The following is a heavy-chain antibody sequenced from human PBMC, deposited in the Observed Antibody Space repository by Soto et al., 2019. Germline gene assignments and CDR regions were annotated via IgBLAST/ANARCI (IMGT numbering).Heavy chain of an antibody. D-gene: IGHD2-21*01. CDR3: ARYSVAVIGIDAFDI. CDR2: VSDSGSP. V-gene: IGHV4-59*01. J-gene: IGHJ3*02. Sequence: SETLSLTCTVSGGSISSYYWSWIRQPPGKGLEWIGYVSDSGSPIYNPSFKSRVTISVDTSKNQFSLKLSSVTAADTAVYYCARYSVAVIGIDAFDIWGQGTMVTVSS. CDR1: GGSISSYY.